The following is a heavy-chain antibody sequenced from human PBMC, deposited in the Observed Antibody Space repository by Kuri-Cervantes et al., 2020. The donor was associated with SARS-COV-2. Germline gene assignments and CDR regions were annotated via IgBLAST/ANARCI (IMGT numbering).Heavy chain of an antibody. CDR2: ISYDGSNK. V-gene: IGHV3-30-3*01. CDR3: ARSARAAGTYYYYGMDV. D-gene: IGHD6-13*01. Sequence: GESLKISCAASGFTFGSYAMHWVRQAPGKGLEWVAVISYDGSNKYYADSVKGRFTISRDNSKNTLYLQMNSLRAEDTAVYYCARSARAAGTYYYYGMDVWGQGTTVTVSS. J-gene: IGHJ6*02. CDR1: GFTFGSYA.